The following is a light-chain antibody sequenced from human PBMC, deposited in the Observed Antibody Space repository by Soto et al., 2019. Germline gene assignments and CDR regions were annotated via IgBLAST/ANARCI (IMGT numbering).Light chain of an antibody. CDR1: QSVSSSY. V-gene: IGKV3-20*01. CDR3: QQYGSSPLT. J-gene: IGKJ1*01. Sequence: EIVLTQSPGTLSLSPGERATLSCRASQSVSSSYLAWYQQKPGQAPRLLIYGASSRATGSPDRFSGSGSGTDFTLTISRLEPEDFAVYYCQQYGSSPLTFGQGTKVELK. CDR2: GAS.